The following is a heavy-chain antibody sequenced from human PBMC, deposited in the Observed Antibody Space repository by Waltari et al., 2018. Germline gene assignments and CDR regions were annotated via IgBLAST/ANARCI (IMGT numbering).Heavy chain of an antibody. Sequence: QVQLQQWGAGLLKPSETLSLTCAVYGGSFSVYYWSWIRQPPGKGLEWIGEINHSGSTNYSPALRSRVTISVDTSKNQFSLKLSSVTAADTAVYYGARGPTRITIFGVVRPYGMDVWGQGTTVTVSS. J-gene: IGHJ6*02. V-gene: IGHV4-34*01. CDR3: ARGPTRITIFGVVRPYGMDV. CDR2: INHSGST. CDR1: GGSFSVYY. D-gene: IGHD3-3*01.